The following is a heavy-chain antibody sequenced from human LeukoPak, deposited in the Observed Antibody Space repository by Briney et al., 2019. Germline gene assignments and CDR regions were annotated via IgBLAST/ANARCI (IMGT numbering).Heavy chain of an antibody. CDR1: GGSVSSSSYY. J-gene: IGHJ4*02. Sequence: SETLSLTCTVSGGSVSSSSYYWGWIRQPPGQGLEWIGSIYYSGSTYYNPSLKSRVTISVDTSKNQFSLKLSSVTAADTAVYYCMSGYVSFVDYWGQGTLVTASS. CDR2: IYYSGST. CDR3: MSGYVSFVDY. D-gene: IGHD5-12*01. V-gene: IGHV4-39*01.